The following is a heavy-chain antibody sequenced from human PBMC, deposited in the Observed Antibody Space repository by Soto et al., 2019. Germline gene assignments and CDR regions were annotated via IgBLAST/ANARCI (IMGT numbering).Heavy chain of an antibody. CDR2: IKSGGNT. CDR1: GFTVSTDW. Sequence: PGGSLILSWAASGFTVSTDWMYWVRQAPGKGLEWVSLIKSGGNTYYADSVEGRFTISRDNSKNTVYLQMNSLRAEDTAVYYCVRENYYYGMDVWGKGTTVTVSS. CDR3: VRENYYYGMDV. V-gene: IGHV3-66*01. J-gene: IGHJ6*04.